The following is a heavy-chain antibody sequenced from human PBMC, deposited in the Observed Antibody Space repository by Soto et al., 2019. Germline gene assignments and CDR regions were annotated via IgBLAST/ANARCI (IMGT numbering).Heavy chain of an antibody. V-gene: IGHV4-34*01. D-gene: IGHD3-3*01. Sequence: PSETLSLTCAVYGGSFSGYYWSWIRQPPGKGLEWIGEINHSGSTNYNPSLKSRVTISVDTSKNQFSLKLSSVTAADTAVYYCARVYYDFWSGYNHFDYWGQGTLVTVSS. CDR2: INHSGST. J-gene: IGHJ4*02. CDR3: ARVYYDFWSGYNHFDY. CDR1: GGSFSGYY.